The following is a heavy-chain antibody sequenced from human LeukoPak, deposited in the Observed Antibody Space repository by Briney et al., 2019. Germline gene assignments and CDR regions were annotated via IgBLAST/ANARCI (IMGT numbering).Heavy chain of an antibody. Sequence: PGGSLRLSCAASGFTFSDYYMSWIRQAPGKGLEWVSYISSSGSTIYYADSVKGRFTISGDNAKNSLYLQMNSLRAEDTAVYYCARGGFDSSSLNWFDPWGQGTLVTVSS. CDR2: ISSSGSTI. J-gene: IGHJ5*02. CDR1: GFTFSDYY. D-gene: IGHD6-6*01. CDR3: ARGGFDSSSLNWFDP. V-gene: IGHV3-11*04.